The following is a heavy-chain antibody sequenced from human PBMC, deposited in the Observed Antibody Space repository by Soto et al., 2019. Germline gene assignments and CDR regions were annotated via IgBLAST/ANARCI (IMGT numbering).Heavy chain of an antibody. J-gene: IGHJ5*02. V-gene: IGHV3-48*02. Sequence: HPGGSLRLSCAASGFTFRIYSMNWVRQAPGKGLEWVAYISYSSATIYYADSVKGRFTISRDNAKNSLYLQMNSLRDEDTAVYYCARDNGIEGSFDPWGQGTLVTVSS. CDR3: ARDNGIEGSFDP. CDR2: ISYSSATI. CDR1: GFTFRIYS. D-gene: IGHD2-8*01.